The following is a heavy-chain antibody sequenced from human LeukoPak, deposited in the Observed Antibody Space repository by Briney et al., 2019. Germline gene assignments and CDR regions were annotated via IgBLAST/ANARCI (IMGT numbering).Heavy chain of an antibody. CDR1: GFTFSSYW. CDR3: ARDRAMVRGGLLDY. V-gene: IGHV3-74*01. CDR2: TNSDGSST. D-gene: IGHD3-10*01. J-gene: IGHJ4*02. Sequence: PGGSLRLSCAASGFTFSSYWMHWVRQAPGKGLVWVSRTNSDGSSTSYADSVKGRFTISRDNAKNTLYLQTNSLRAEDTAVYYCARDRAMVRGGLLDYWGQGTLVTVSS.